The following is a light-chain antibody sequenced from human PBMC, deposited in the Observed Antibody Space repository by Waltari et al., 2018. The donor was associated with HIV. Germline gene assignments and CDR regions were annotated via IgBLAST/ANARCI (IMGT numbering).Light chain of an antibody. CDR2: YAS. CDR1: QSVGTY. CDR3: QRHEKVPFT. V-gene: IGKV3-11*01. J-gene: IGKJ1*01. Sequence: DIVLPQSPATPSLSRGERATLSCTTSQSVGTYLAWYRHKPGQGPRLLLYYASSRATGVPARFSGSGSGTDFTLTISSLESEDSSIYYCQRHEKVPFTFGQGTNVEVK.